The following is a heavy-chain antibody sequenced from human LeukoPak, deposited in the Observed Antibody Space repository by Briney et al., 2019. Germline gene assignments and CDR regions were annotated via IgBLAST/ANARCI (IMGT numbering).Heavy chain of an antibody. J-gene: IGHJ4*02. CDR2: ISAYNGNT. CDR3: ARKFGMYYYDSSGYPFDY. D-gene: IGHD3-22*01. CDR1: GYTFTSYG. V-gene: IGHV1-18*01. Sequence: ASVKVSCKASGYTFTSYGISWVRQAPRHGLEWMGWISAYNGNTNYAQKLQGRVTMTTDTSTSTAYMELRSLRSDDTAVYYCARKFGMYYYDSSGYPFDYWGQGTLDTVSS.